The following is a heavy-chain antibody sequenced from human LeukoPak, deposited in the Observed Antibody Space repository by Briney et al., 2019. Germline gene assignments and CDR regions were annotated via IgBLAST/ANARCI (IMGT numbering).Heavy chain of an antibody. J-gene: IGHJ4*02. Sequence: PGGSLRLSCAASGFTFSSYWMTWVREAPGKGLEWVANIKQDASERYYVDSVKGRFTISRDNAKNSLYLQMNSLRAEDTAVYYCATPTAGTWHFDSWGQGTLVTVSS. CDR2: IKQDASER. D-gene: IGHD1-1*01. V-gene: IGHV3-7*01. CDR1: GFTFSSYW. CDR3: ATPTAGTWHFDS.